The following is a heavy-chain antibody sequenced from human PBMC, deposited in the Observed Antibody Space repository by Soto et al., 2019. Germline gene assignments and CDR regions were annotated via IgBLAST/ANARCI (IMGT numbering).Heavy chain of an antibody. CDR3: ARDCSSTSCLTPPVVYYYYGMDV. D-gene: IGHD2-2*01. V-gene: IGHV3-48*01. CDR2: TSKRSITI. CDR1: GFNFSDFT. J-gene: IGHJ6*02. Sequence: DVLLVESGGGLVQPGGSLRLSCAASGFNFSDFTMNWVRQGPGKGLEWISYTSKRSITIYYADSVKGRFTISRDNDKNSLYLQMTSLRVEDTAVYYCARDCSSTSCLTPPVVYYYYGMDVWGQGTTVTVSS.